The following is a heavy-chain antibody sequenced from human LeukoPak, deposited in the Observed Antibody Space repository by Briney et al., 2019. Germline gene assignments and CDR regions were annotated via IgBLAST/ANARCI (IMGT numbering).Heavy chain of an antibody. CDR2: INPNSGGT. J-gene: IGHJ4*02. V-gene: IGHV1-2*02. CDR1: GYTFTGYY. CDR3: ATPERGYSGYDFGS. Sequence: ASVKVSCKASGYTFTGYYMHWVRQAPGQGLEWMGWINPNSGGTNYAQKFQGRVTITRDTSISTAYMEPSRLRSDDTAVYYCATPERGYSGYDFGSWGQGTLVTVSS. D-gene: IGHD5-12*01.